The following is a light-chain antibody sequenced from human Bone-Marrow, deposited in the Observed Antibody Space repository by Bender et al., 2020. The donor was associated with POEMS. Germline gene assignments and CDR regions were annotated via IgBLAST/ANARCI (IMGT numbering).Light chain of an antibody. CDR2: KDS. V-gene: IGLV3-1*01. Sequence: SSELTQPPSVSVSPGQTVTIPCSGDELERRFVCWYHQRPGQSPVLVIYKDSYRPSGISERFSGSLSGNTATLTISGAQATDEGDYYCQAWDSSTDRIFGTGTKVTVL. CDR1: ELERRF. CDR3: QAWDSSTDRI. J-gene: IGLJ1*01.